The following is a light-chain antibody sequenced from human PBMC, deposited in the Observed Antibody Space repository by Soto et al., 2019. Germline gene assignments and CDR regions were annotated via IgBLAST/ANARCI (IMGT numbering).Light chain of an antibody. Sequence: QSALTQPASVSGSRGQSITISCTGTSSNVGSYNFVSWYRQYPGKAPELIIYEVSQRPSTFFNRFAGSKSGNTASLTISGLESADEADYYFCSYAGNNALVFGGGTKLTVL. CDR3: CSYAGNNALV. CDR1: SSNVGSYNF. J-gene: IGLJ3*02. CDR2: EVS. V-gene: IGLV2-23*02.